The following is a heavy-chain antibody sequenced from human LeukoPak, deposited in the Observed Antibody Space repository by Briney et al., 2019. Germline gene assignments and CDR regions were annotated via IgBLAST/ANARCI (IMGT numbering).Heavy chain of an antibody. Sequence: PSETLSLTYTVSGYSISGGYYWGWIRQPPGKGLEWIGTIFQSVSTYYNPSLKSRVTTSVDTSKNQFSLKLSSVTAADTAVYYCARNNSNGFDFWSQGTLVTVSS. CDR2: IFQSVST. D-gene: IGHD6-19*01. CDR3: ARNNSNGFDF. J-gene: IGHJ4*02. V-gene: IGHV4-38-2*02. CDR1: GYSISGGYY.